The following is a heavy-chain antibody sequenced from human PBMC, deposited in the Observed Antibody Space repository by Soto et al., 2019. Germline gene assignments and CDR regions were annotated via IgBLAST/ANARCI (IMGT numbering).Heavy chain of an antibody. V-gene: IGHV4-31*03. CDR3: ARGEDGSGSYYNPVSAFDP. D-gene: IGHD3-10*01. CDR2: IYYSGST. CDR1: GGSISSGGYY. J-gene: IGHJ5*02. Sequence: SETLSLTCTVSGGSISSGGYYWSWIRQHPGKGLEWIGYIYYSGSTYYNPSLKSRVTISVDTSKNQFSLKLSSVTAADTAVFYCARGEDGSGSYYNPVSAFDPWGQGTLVTVSS.